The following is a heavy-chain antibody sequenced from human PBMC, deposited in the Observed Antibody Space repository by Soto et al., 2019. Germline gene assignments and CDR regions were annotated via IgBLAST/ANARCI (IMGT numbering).Heavy chain of an antibody. V-gene: IGHV1-3*05. J-gene: IGHJ4*02. CDR1: GYTFTAYA. D-gene: IGHD3-16*02. Sequence: QVQLAQSGAEEKKPGASVKVSCKASGYTFTAYAMHWVRQAPGQRLEWMGWINAANGNTKYSQKFQGRVTITRDTSASTVYMELSSLTSEGTSVYYWTRSAVSPFGGLIGPFDYWGQGNLVTVSS. CDR2: INAANGNT. CDR3: TRSAVSPFGGLIGPFDY.